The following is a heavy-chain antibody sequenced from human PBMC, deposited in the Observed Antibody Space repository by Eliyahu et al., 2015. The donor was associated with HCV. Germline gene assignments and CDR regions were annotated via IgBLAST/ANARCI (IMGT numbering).Heavy chain of an antibody. Sequence: QVQLQESGPGLVKPSETLSLTCTVSGGSIXTYYWSWIRQPPGKGLEWXGYIHYSGSTNYNPSLKSRVTISVDTSKNQFSLNLTSVTAADTAVYYCASGGGGIAVAGTGGWFDPWGQGTLVTVSS. V-gene: IGHV4-59*01. D-gene: IGHD6-19*01. J-gene: IGHJ5*02. CDR3: ASGGGGIAVAGTGGWFDP. CDR2: IHYSGST. CDR1: GGSIXTYY.